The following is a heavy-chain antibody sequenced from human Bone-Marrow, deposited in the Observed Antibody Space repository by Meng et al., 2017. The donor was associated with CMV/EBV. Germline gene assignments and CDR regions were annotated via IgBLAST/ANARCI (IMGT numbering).Heavy chain of an antibody. D-gene: IGHD3-22*01. Sequence: ASVKVSCKASGYTFTSYGISWVRQAPGQGLEWMGWISAYNGNTNYAQKLQGRVTMTTDTSTSTAYMELRSLRSDDTAVYYCARDFETMTGQPSHYHYDMDVWGQGTTVTVSS. CDR2: ISAYNGNT. V-gene: IGHV1-18*01. CDR3: ARDFETMTGQPSHYHYDMDV. CDR1: GYTFTSYG. J-gene: IGHJ6*02.